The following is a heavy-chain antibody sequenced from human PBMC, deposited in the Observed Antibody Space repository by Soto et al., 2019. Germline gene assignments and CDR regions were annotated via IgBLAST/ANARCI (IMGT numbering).Heavy chain of an antibody. D-gene: IGHD5-12*01. CDR2: INSNGGST. CDR3: VKTGYSGYDWDY. CDR1: GFTFSSYA. J-gene: IGHJ4*02. Sequence: EVQLVESGGGLVQPGGSLRLSCSASGFTFSSYAMHWVRQAPGKGLEYVSVINSNGGSTYYADSAKGRFTISRDNSKNTLYLQMSSLRAEDTAVYYCVKTGYSGYDWDYWGQGTLVTVSS. V-gene: IGHV3-64D*06.